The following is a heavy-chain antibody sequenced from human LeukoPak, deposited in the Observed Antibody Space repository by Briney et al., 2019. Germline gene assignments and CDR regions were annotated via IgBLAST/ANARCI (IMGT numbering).Heavy chain of an antibody. Sequence: GASVKVSCKASGFAFTGYYIHWVRQAPGQGLEWMGYINPHSGVTNSPQKVQGRVTMPTDTSISAVYMELSSLISDDTAIYYCVREGNELLSKNFDYWGQRTLVTVSS. CDR1: GFAFTGYY. J-gene: IGHJ4*02. D-gene: IGHD2-21*02. CDR3: VREGNELLSKNFDY. V-gene: IGHV1-2*02. CDR2: INPHSGVT.